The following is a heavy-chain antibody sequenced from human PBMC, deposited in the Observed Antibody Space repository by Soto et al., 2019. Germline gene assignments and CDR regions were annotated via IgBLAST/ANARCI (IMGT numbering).Heavy chain of an antibody. J-gene: IGHJ4*02. V-gene: IGHV1-46*03. D-gene: IGHD2-15*01. CDR1: GDSFTSYY. CDR3: DRGYGRGGSCSALDY. Sequence: ASVKVSCEACGDSFTSYYMHWVRQAPGQGLEWMGIINPSGGSTSYAQKFQGRVTMTRDTSTSTDYMELSSLRSEDTAVYYCDRGYGRGGSCSALDYWGQGTLVP. CDR2: INPSGGST.